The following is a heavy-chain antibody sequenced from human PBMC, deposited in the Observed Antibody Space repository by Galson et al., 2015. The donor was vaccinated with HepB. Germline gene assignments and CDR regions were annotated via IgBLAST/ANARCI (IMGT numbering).Heavy chain of an antibody. CDR2: IYYSGNT. CDR3: ARDCPADTGEVWSAFDI. Sequence: LSLTCTVSGGSISSNIYHWGWIRQPPGKGLEWIGSIYYSGNTYYNPSLKSRVTISVDTPKNQFSLKLSSVTAADTAVYYCARDCPADTGEVWSAFDIWGQGTMVTVSS. V-gene: IGHV4-39*07. D-gene: IGHD3-16*01. CDR1: GGSISSNIYH. J-gene: IGHJ3*02.